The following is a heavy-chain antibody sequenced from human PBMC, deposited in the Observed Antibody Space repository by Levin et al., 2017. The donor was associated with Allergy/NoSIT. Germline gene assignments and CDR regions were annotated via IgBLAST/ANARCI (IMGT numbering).Heavy chain of an antibody. CDR3: ARMGSIADDY. J-gene: IGHJ4*02. D-gene: IGHD3-16*01. Sequence: GESLKISCAASGFTFSSYSMNWVRQAPGKGLEWVSSISSSSSYIYYADSVKGRFTISRDNAKNSLYLQMNSLRAEDTAVYYCARMGSIADDYWGQGTLVTVSS. V-gene: IGHV3-21*01. CDR2: ISSSSSYI. CDR1: GFTFSSYS.